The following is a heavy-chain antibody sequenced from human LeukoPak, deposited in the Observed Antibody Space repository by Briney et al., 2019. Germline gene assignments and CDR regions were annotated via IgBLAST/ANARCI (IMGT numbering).Heavy chain of an antibody. CDR2: INHSGST. V-gene: IGHV4-34*01. D-gene: IGHD5-12*01. J-gene: IGHJ4*02. Sequence: SETLSLTCAVYGGSFSGYYWSWIRQPPGKGLEWIGEINHSGSTNYNPSLKSRVTISVDTSKNQFSLKLSSVTAADTAVYYCAGAQDTVATDYWGQGTLVTVSS. CDR1: GGSFSGYY. CDR3: AGAQDTVATDY.